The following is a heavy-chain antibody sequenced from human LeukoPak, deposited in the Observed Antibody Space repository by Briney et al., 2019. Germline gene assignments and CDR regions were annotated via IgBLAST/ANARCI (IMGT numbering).Heavy chain of an antibody. CDR2: ISSSSSTI. J-gene: IGHJ3*02. CDR3: ARDYYDSSGYLNPNAFDI. V-gene: IGHV3-11*04. CDR1: GFTFSDYY. D-gene: IGHD3-22*01. Sequence: GGSLRLSCAASGFTFSDYYMSWIRQAPGKGLEWVSYISSSSSTIYYADSVKGRFTISRDNAKNSLYLQMNSLRDEDTAVYYCARDYYDSSGYLNPNAFDIWGQGTMVTVSS.